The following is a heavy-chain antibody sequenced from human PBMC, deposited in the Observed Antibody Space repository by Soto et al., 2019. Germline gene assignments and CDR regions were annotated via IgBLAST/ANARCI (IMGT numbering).Heavy chain of an antibody. V-gene: IGHV3-30*18. D-gene: IGHD6-13*01. CDR1: GFTFNNYG. Sequence: QVQLVESVGGVVQPGTSLRLSCAASGFTFNNYGRHWARQAPGTGLEWVAAISSDGSDKYYADSVKGRLTISRDNSKNTLYLQMHSLRAEDTAVYYCAKDQGIAASHGIDWGQGTMVTVSS. CDR3: AKDQGIAASHGID. CDR2: ISSDGSDK. J-gene: IGHJ3*01.